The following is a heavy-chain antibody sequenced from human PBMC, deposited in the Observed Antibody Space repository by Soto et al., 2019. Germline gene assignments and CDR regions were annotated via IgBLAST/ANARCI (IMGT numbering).Heavy chain of an antibody. CDR3: ARQGVPGVGATSFLEWLHHSGFDP. Sequence: QLQLQESGPGLVKPSETLSLTCTVSGGSISSSSYYWGWIRQPPGKGLEWIGSIYYSGSTYYNPSLKSRVTISVDTSKNQFSLKLSSVTAADTAVYYCARQGVPGVGATSFLEWLHHSGFDPWGQGTLVTVSS. D-gene: IGHD3-3*01. CDR1: GGSISSSSYY. J-gene: IGHJ5*02. V-gene: IGHV4-39*01. CDR2: IYYSGST.